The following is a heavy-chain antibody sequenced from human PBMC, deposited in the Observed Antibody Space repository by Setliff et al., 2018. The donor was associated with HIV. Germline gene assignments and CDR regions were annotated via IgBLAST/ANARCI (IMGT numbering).Heavy chain of an antibody. CDR2: IKTKTDGETT. CDR3: TTNSLFYYYYMDV. D-gene: IGHD3-3*02. V-gene: IGHV3-15*01. J-gene: IGHJ6*03. Sequence: WIRQAPGKGLEWVGRIKTKTDGETTDYAAPVKGRFTISRDDSKNTMYLQMDGLKTEDTAVYYCTTNSLFYYYYMDVWGKGTTVTV.